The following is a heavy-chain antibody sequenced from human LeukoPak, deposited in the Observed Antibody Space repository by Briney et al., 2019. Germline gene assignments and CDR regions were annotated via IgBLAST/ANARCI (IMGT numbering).Heavy chain of an antibody. V-gene: IGHV4-4*08. CDR2: IDRGGST. D-gene: IGHD2-8*02. Sequence: SETLSLTCTVSGGSISSYYWSWIRQPPGKGLEWVGHIDRGGSTRYSPSLKSRVTISVDRSQNQFSLKLSSVTAADTAVYYCARRYCTATSCFAYFDYWGQGTLVTVSS. CDR1: GGSISSYY. J-gene: IGHJ4*02. CDR3: ARRYCTATSCFAYFDY.